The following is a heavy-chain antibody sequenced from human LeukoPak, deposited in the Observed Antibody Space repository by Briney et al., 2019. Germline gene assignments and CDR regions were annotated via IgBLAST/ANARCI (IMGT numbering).Heavy chain of an antibody. CDR1: GFTFSSYA. Sequence: GGSLRLSCAASGFTFSSYAMHWVRQAPGKGLEWVAVIYSGGSTYYADSVKGRFTISRDNSKNTLYLQMNSLRAEDTAVYYCARVRAAALDIWGQGTMVTVSS. V-gene: IGHV3-66*01. CDR2: IYSGGST. D-gene: IGHD6-13*01. CDR3: ARVRAAALDI. J-gene: IGHJ3*02.